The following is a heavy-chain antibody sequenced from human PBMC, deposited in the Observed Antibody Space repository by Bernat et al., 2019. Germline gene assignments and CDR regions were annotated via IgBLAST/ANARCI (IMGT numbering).Heavy chain of an antibody. CDR2: ISSSSSYT. J-gene: IGHJ4*02. CDR1: GFTFSDYY. V-gene: IGHV3-11*05. CDR3: AKVHIVVVVAATPPYYFDY. D-gene: IGHD2-15*01. Sequence: QVQLVESGGGLVKPGGSLRLSCAASGFTFSDYYMSWIRQAPGKGLDWVSYISSSSSYTNYADSVKGRFTISRDNSKNTLYLQMNSLRAEDTAVYYCAKVHIVVVVAATPPYYFDYWGQGTLVTVSS.